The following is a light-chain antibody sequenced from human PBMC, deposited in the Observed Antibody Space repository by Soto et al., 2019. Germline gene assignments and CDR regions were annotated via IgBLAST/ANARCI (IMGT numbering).Light chain of an antibody. V-gene: IGKV3-20*01. CDR1: QSVSSSY. Sequence: EIVLTQSPGTLSLSPGERATLSCRASQSVSSSYFAWYQQKPGQAPRLLIYDASRATGIPDRFSGSGSGKNFTLTITRLEPDDFAVYYCQHYGTSALFGPGTKAD. J-gene: IGKJ3*01. CDR2: DAS. CDR3: QHYGTSAL.